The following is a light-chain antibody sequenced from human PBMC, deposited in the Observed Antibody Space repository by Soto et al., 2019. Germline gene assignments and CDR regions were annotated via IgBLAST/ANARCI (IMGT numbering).Light chain of an antibody. V-gene: IGKV1-39*01. CDR2: IAS. CDR1: QSISNY. Sequence: DIHMTQSPSSLSASVGDRVTITCRASQSISNYLNWYQQKPGKAPNLLIYIASNLHSGVPSRFSGSGSGTDFTHTISSLQPGDFETYYCQQSYSTPYTFGQGTKVEIX. CDR3: QQSYSTPYT. J-gene: IGKJ2*01.